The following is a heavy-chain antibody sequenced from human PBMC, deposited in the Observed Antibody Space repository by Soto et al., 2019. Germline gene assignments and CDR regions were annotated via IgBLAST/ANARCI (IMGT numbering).Heavy chain of an antibody. J-gene: IGHJ6*02. V-gene: IGHV3-64*01. Sequence: GGSLRLSCAASGFTFDDYAMHWVRQAPGKGLEYVSAISRNGGSTYYANSVKGRFTISRDNSKNTLYLQMGSLRAEDMAVYYCARGIVPVAIRYYYYYGMDVWGQGTTVTVSS. CDR3: ARGIVPVAIRYYYYYGMDV. CDR2: ISRNGGST. CDR1: GFTFDDYA. D-gene: IGHD2-2*01.